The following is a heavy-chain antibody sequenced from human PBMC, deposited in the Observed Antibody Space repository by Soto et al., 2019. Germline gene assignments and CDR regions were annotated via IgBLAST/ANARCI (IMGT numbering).Heavy chain of an antibody. CDR1: GGAINSYY. J-gene: IGHJ3*01. CDR3: ARDCGGACYSAIDAIDL. V-gene: IGHV4-59*01. CDR2: IYYSGST. Sequence: QVQLQESGPGLVKPSETLSLTCTVSGGAINSYYWSWIRQPPGKGLEWIGYIYYSGSTSYNPSLKSRVTISVDTSKNQFSLKLNSVTAADTAVDYCARDCGGACYSAIDAIDLWGQGTMVTVSS. D-gene: IGHD2-21*02.